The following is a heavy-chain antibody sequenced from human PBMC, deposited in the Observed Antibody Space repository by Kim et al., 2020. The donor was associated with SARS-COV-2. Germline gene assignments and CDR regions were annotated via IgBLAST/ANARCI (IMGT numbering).Heavy chain of an antibody. Sequence: GGSLRLSCAASGFTFSRFWMHWVRLAPGKGLVWVSRINSDGSSTNYADFVKGRFTVSRDNAKNTLYLQMDGLRADDTPVYYCAGRDSSLDSWGQGTLVTVSS. CDR3: AGRDSSLDS. J-gene: IGHJ4*02. D-gene: IGHD6-19*01. CDR2: INSDGSST. CDR1: GFTFSRFW. V-gene: IGHV3-74*01.